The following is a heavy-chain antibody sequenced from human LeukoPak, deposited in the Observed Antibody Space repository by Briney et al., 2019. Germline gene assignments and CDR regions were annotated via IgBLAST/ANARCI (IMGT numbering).Heavy chain of an antibody. Sequence: EASVKVSCKASGYTFTGYYMHWVRQAPGQGLEWMGWINPNSGGTNYAQKFQGRVTMTRDTSISTAYMELSRLRSDDTAVYYCARVYGSPLTYYFDYWGQGTLVTVSS. V-gene: IGHV1-2*02. CDR1: GYTFTGYY. J-gene: IGHJ4*02. CDR2: INPNSGGT. CDR3: ARVYGSPLTYYFDY. D-gene: IGHD1-26*01.